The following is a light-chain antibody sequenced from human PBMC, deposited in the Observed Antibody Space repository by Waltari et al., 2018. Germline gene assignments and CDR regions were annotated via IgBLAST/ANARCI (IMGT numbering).Light chain of an antibody. V-gene: IGKV1-39*01. Sequence: DIQMTQSPSSLSASVGDRITITCRASQSISIYLNWYQQKPGKAPKLLIYAASSLQSGVPSRFSGSGSGTDFTLTIISLQPEDVAVYYCQQYYSTPWTFGQGTKVEIK. CDR2: AAS. CDR1: QSISIY. CDR3: QQYYSTPWT. J-gene: IGKJ1*01.